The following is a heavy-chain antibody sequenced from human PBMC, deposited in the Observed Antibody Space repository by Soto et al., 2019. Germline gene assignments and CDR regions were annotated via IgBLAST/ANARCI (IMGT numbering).Heavy chain of an antibody. CDR3: ARGVAGYSSGWYGTAFDI. J-gene: IGHJ3*02. V-gene: IGHV1-69*01. CDR2: IIPIFGTA. D-gene: IGHD6-19*01. Sequence: QVQLVQSGAEVKKPGSSVKVSCKASGGTFSSYAISWVRQAPGQGHEWMGGIIPIFGTAKYAQKFQGRVTITADESTSTAYMELSSLRSEDTAVYYCARGVAGYSSGWYGTAFDIWGQGTMVTVSS. CDR1: GGTFSSYA.